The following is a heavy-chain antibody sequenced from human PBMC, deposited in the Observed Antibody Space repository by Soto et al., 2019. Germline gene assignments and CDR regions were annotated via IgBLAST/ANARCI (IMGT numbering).Heavy chain of an antibody. CDR3: ARGLSVTLLDN. Sequence: QVQLQESGPGLVKPSQTLSLTCTVSGGSISTGGYYWTWIRQHPGKGLEGIGYIYYSGSTYYNPSLKSRVTISVDTSKNQFSLKLSSVTAADTAVYYCARGLSVTLLDNWGQGTLVTVSS. J-gene: IGHJ4*02. CDR2: IYYSGST. D-gene: IGHD4-17*01. V-gene: IGHV4-31*03. CDR1: GGSISTGGYY.